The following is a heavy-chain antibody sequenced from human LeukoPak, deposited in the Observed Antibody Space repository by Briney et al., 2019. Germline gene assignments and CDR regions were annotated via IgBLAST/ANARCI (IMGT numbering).Heavy chain of an antibody. V-gene: IGHV5-51*01. Sequence: GESPKIPCKGSGYSFTSYWIYWLRQMPGKGLEGMGIIYPGYSDTRYSPSLQGQVTSSAAKSISTAYLQWSSLKASDTALYYCARQEATVLEYFQHWGQGTLVTVSS. CDR2: IYPGYSDT. D-gene: IGHD4-11*01. CDR1: GYSFTSYW. CDR3: ARQEATVLEYFQH. J-gene: IGHJ1*01.